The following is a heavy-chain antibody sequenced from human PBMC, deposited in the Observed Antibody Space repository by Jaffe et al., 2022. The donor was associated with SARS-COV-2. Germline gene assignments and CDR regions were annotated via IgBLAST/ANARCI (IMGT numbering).Heavy chain of an antibody. D-gene: IGHD3-22*01. CDR3: ARQTSGYFPYHY. V-gene: IGHV5-51*01. J-gene: IGHJ4*02. Sequence: EVQLVQSGAEVKKPGESLKISCKGSGYGFINYWIAWVRQMPGKGLEFLGVIYPGDSDTRYSPSFQGQVTISVDKSINTAYLQWSSLKASDSAMYYCARQTSGYFPYHYWGQGTLVTVSS. CDR2: IYPGDSDT. CDR1: GYGFINYW.